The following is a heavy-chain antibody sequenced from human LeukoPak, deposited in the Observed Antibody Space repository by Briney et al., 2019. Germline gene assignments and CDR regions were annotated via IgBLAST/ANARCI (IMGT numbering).Heavy chain of an antibody. V-gene: IGHV4-34*01. CDR3: ARDGYYDSSGDAFDI. J-gene: IGHJ3*02. Sequence: SETLSLTCAVYGGSFSGYYWSWIRQPPGKGPEWIGEINHSGSTNYNPSLKSRVTISVDTSKNQFSLKLSSVTAADTAVYYCARDGYYDSSGDAFDIWGQGTMVTVSS. CDR2: INHSGST. CDR1: GGSFSGYY. D-gene: IGHD3-22*01.